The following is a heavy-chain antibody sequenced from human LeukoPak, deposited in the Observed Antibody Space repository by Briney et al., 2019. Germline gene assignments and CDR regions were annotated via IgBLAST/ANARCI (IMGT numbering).Heavy chain of an antibody. D-gene: IGHD3-22*01. V-gene: IGHV1-2*02. CDR2: INPNSGVT. Sequence: ASVKVSCKASGYTFTSYYMHWVRQAPGQGLEWMGWINPNSGVTNYAQKFQGRVTMTRDTSINTADMELSRLRSDDTALYYCARSYYDSSGYSDYWGQGTLVTVSS. CDR1: GYTFTSYY. CDR3: ARSYYDSSGYSDY. J-gene: IGHJ4*02.